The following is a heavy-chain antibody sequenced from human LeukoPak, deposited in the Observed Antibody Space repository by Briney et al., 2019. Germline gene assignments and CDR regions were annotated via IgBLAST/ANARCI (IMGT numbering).Heavy chain of an antibody. D-gene: IGHD3-16*01. CDR2: ISGSGSRT. Sequence: PGGSLRLSCAVSASTFSSYAMTWVRQAPGKGLEWVSTISGSGSRTHYADSVKGRFTISRDNSKNTLYLQMNSLRAEDTAVYYCAGGEEAAGIYDAFDFWGQGTLVTVSS. V-gene: IGHV3-23*01. J-gene: IGHJ3*01. CDR1: ASTFSSYA. CDR3: AGGEEAAGIYDAFDF.